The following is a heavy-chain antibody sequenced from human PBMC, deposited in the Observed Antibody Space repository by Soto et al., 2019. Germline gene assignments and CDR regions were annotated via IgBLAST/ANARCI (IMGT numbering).Heavy chain of an antibody. CDR2: IWYDGSNK. CDR3: ATFGGYSGYDAGRYYYMDV. V-gene: IGHV3-33*01. Sequence: GGSLRLSCAASGFTFSSYGMHWVRQAPGKGLEWVAVIWYDGSNKYYADSVKGRFTISRDNSKNTLYLQMNSLRAEDTAVYYCATFGGYSGYDAGRYYYMDVWGKGTTVTVSS. CDR1: GFTFSSYG. J-gene: IGHJ6*03. D-gene: IGHD5-12*01.